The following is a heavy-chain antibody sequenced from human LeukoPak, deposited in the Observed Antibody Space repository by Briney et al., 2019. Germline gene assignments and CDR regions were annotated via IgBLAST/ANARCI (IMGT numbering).Heavy chain of an antibody. D-gene: IGHD3-10*01. Sequence: PGGSLRLSCAVSGFTFSSYSMNWVRQAPGKGLEWVSSISSSSSYIYYADSVKGRFTISRDNAKNSLYLQMNSLRAEDTAVYYCARDTSITMVRVVDVWGQGTTVTVSS. J-gene: IGHJ6*02. CDR1: GFTFSSYS. CDR2: ISSSSSYI. CDR3: ARDTSITMVRVVDV. V-gene: IGHV3-21*01.